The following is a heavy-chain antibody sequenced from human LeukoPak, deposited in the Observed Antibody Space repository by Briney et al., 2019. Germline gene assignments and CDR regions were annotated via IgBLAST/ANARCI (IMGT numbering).Heavy chain of an antibody. V-gene: IGHV1-8*03. CDR1: GYTFTNYD. D-gene: IGHD2-2*01. CDR3: ARGRCVGSTNCYYFDS. CDR2: MNPNSGNT. J-gene: IGHJ4*02. Sequence: ASVKVSCKASGYTFTNYDINWVRQATGQGLEWMGWMNPNSGNTGYAQKFQGRVTITRDTSASTAYMELSSLRSEDTAVYYCARGRCVGSTNCYYFDSWGQGTLVTVSS.